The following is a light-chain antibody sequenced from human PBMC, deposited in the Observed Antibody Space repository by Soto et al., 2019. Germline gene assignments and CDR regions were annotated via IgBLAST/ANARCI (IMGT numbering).Light chain of an antibody. CDR1: QGVSRY. CDR3: HQRDNGGT. J-gene: IGKJ3*01. CDR2: DAS. Sequence: EVVLTQSPATLSLSPGERATLSCRASQGVSRYLAWYQQKPGQAPRLLIYDASNRATGIPARFSGSGSGTDFTLTISSLEPEDFAVYYCHQRDNGGTFGPGTKVDIK. V-gene: IGKV3-11*01.